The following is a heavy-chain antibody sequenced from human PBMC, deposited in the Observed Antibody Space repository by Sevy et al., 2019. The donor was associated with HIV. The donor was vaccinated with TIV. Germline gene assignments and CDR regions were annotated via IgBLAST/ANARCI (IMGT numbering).Heavy chain of an antibody. V-gene: IGHV3-15*01. J-gene: IGHJ4*02. CDR1: GLTFTDAW. CDR3: TTGRGNRDFKGGFGY. Sequence: GGSLRLSCAASGLTFTDAWMAWVRQAPGKGLEWVGRIRSNTDGGTTEYAAPLKGRITILKDDSKNTLYLQMNILKSAGAAVYYWTTGRGNRDFKGGFGYWGRGALVTVSS. CDR2: IRSNTDGGTT. D-gene: IGHD3-10*01.